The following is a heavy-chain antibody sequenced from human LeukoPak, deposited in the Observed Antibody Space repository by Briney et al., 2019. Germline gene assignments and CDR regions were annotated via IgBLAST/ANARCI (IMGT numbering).Heavy chain of an antibody. J-gene: IGHJ4*02. CDR2: IYSAGST. D-gene: IGHD1-26*01. V-gene: IGHV3-66*02. CDR3: AREPSGTYWLDY. Sequence: GGSLRLSCAASGFTVSSNYMSWVRQAPGKGLEWVSVIYSAGSTYYADSVKGRFTISKDNSKNTLYLQMNSLRAEDTAVYYCAREPSGTYWLDYWGQGNLVTVSS. CDR1: GFTVSSNY.